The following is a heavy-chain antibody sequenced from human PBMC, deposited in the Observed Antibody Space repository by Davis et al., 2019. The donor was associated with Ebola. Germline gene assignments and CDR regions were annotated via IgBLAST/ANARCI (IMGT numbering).Heavy chain of an antibody. Sequence: LSLTCTVSGGSISSYYWSWIRQPPGKGLEWVSGVSWNSGSIVYADSVKGRFTISRDNAKNSLYLQMNSLRAEDTAVYYCARRLIAARPYYYYGMDVWGQGTTVTVSS. CDR2: VSWNSGSI. CDR1: GGSISSYY. J-gene: IGHJ6*02. V-gene: IGHV3-9*01. D-gene: IGHD6-6*01. CDR3: ARRLIAARPYYYYGMDV.